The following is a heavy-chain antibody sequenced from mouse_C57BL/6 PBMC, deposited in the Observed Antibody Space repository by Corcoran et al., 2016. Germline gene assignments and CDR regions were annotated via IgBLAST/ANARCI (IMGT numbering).Heavy chain of an antibody. J-gene: IGHJ4*01. Sequence: EIQRQQSGPELVKPGASLKISCTASGYTFTDYYMNCVKKSHRISLEWIGDINPNNGGTSYNQKFKGKATFIVDTSSRTAYMELRSLSSEASAVYYGARQEPSYYAKDYWGQGSSVTVSS. CDR1: GYTFTDYY. V-gene: IGHV1-26*01. CDR2: INPNNGGT. CDR3: ARQEPSYYAKDY.